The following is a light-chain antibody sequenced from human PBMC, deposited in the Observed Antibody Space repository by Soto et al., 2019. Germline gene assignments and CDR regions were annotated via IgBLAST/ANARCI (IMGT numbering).Light chain of an antibody. CDR3: QQYNTYSS. Sequence: DIQMTQSPPTLSASVGDRVTITCRASQSISDRLAWYQQKPGKAPKILIYKASSLESGVPSRFSGSGSGTEFTLTITSLQPDDFATYYCQQYNTYSSFGPGTKVDIK. J-gene: IGKJ3*01. V-gene: IGKV1-5*03. CDR1: QSISDR. CDR2: KAS.